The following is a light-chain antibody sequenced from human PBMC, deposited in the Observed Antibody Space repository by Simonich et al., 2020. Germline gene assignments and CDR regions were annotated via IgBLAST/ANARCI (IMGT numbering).Light chain of an antibody. CDR1: QGISHS. J-gene: IGKJ3*01. Sequence: DIQMTQSPSSLSASGGDRLTITCRASQGISHSLAWSQQKPGKAPKLLLYAASRLESGVPSRFSGSGSGTEFTLTISSLQPDDFATYYCQQYNSYSPSYTFGPGTKVDIK. CDR2: AAS. CDR3: QQYNSYSPSYT. V-gene: IGKV1-NL1*01.